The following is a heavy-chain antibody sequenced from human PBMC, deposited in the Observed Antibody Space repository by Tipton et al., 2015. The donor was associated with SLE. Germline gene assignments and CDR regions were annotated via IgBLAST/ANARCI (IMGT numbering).Heavy chain of an antibody. J-gene: IGHJ6*02. CDR1: GYTFTTRYY. V-gene: IGHV1-46*01. CDR2: INPSGGST. D-gene: IGHD1-14*01. CDR3: ARMEVSAVAFTYGMDV. Sequence: QLVQSGAEVKKPGASVKVSCKASGYTFTTRYYMYWVRQAPGQGLEWMGIINPSGGSTSYAQKFQGRVTMTRDTSTSTVYMELSSLSPEDTAVFYWARMEVSAVAFTYGMDVGGQGTTFTVSS.